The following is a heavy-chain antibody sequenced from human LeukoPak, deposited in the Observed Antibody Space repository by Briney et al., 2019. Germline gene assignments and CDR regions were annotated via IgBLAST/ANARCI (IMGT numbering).Heavy chain of an antibody. CDR2: IKSDGSST. V-gene: IGHV3-74*01. CDR1: GFSFSPYW. D-gene: IGHD4-11*01. Sequence: GGSLRLSCAASGFSFSPYWMHWVRQAPGKGLVWVSLIKSDGSSTTYADSVKGRFTISRGNAKNTLYLQMNSLRAEDTAVYYCARDRSYIMDVWGKGTTVTVSS. J-gene: IGHJ6*04. CDR3: ARDRSYIMDV.